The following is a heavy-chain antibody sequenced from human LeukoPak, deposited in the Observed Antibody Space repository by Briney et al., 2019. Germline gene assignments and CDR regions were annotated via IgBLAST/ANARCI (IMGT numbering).Heavy chain of an antibody. J-gene: IGHJ4*02. CDR1: GGTFSSYA. D-gene: IGHD4-23*01. Sequence: SVKVSCKASGGTFSSYAISWVRQAPGQGLEWMGGIIPIFGTANYAQKFQGRVTITAIESMSTAYMELSSLRSEDTAVYYCARGWLAESTVVTPYNYWGQGTLVTVSS. CDR3: ARGWLAESTVVTPYNY. V-gene: IGHV1-69*13. CDR2: IIPIFGTA.